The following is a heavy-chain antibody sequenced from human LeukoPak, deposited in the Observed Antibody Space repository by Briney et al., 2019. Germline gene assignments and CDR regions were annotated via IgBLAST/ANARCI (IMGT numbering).Heavy chain of an antibody. Sequence: GGSLRLSCAASGFTVSSNYMSWVRQAPGKGLEWASVIYSGGNTYYADSVKGRFTISRDNSKNTLYLQMNSLRDEDTAVYYCARDSGYYGSRAFDIWGQGTMVIVSS. CDR1: GFTVSSNY. CDR3: ARDSGYYGSRAFDI. J-gene: IGHJ3*02. CDR2: IYSGGNT. D-gene: IGHD3-10*01. V-gene: IGHV3-66*01.